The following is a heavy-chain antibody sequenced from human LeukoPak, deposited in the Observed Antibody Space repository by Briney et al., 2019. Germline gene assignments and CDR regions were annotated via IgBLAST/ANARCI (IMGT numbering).Heavy chain of an antibody. CDR3: ATGPYSYGQYYFDY. CDR1: GYTFTSYF. V-gene: IGHV1-46*01. CDR2: INPSGGST. D-gene: IGHD5-18*01. Sequence: ASVKVSCKASGYTFTSYFMHWVRQAPGQGLEWMGIINPSGGSTTYAQKFQGRVTMTEDTSTDTAYMELSSLRSEDTAVYYCATGPYSYGQYYFDYWGQGTLVTVSS. J-gene: IGHJ4*02.